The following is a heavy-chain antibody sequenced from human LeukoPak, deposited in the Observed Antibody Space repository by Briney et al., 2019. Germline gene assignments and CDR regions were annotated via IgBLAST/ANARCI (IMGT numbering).Heavy chain of an antibody. V-gene: IGHV3-21*05. CDR3: ARDGAGVGSTKLDY. CDR1: GFTFSSYG. D-gene: IGHD1-26*01. CDR2: ISSSGSHT. Sequence: PGGSLRLSCAASGFTFSSYGMHWVRQAPGKGLEWVSFISSSGSHTFYAESVKGRFTVSRDNAKNSLYLQMNSLGVEDTAIYFCARDGAGVGSTKLDYWGQGSLVTVSS. J-gene: IGHJ4*02.